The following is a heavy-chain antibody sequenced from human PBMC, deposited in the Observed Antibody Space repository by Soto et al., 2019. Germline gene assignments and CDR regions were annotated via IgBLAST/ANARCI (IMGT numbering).Heavy chain of an antibody. D-gene: IGHD7-27*01. CDR1: GFSLSSVGVG. CDR3: AHTLDWGEGRFDY. V-gene: IGHV2-5*02. J-gene: IGHJ4*02. CDR2: IYWDDDT. Sequence: QITVKESGPTLVKPTQTLTLTCSFSGFSLSSVGVGVGWIRQPPGKALEWLAHIYWDDDTRYSPSLKSRLTITKDTSKNQVVLTMTNSDPVDTATYHCAHTLDWGEGRFDYWGQGNLVTLSS.